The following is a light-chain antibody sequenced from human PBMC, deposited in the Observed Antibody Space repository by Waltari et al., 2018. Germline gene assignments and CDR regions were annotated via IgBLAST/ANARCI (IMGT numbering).Light chain of an antibody. Sequence: DIQMTQSPSSLSASVGDRVTTTCRASQSISSYLNWYQQKPGKAPKLLIYAASSLQSGVPSRFSGSGSGTDFTLTISSLQPEDFATYYCQQSYSTPPWTFGQGTKVKIK. CDR2: AAS. CDR3: QQSYSTPPWT. CDR1: QSISSY. V-gene: IGKV1-39*01. J-gene: IGKJ1*01.